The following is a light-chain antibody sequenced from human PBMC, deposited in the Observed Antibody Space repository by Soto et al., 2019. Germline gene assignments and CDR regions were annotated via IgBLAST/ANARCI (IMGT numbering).Light chain of an antibody. Sequence: EIVLTQSPGTLSLSPGERATLSCRASQSVGSNYLAWYQQKPGQAPRLLIYGASRRAAGTPDRFGGSGSGTDFTLTISRLEPEDFAVYYCQPYGNSPLTFRQGTKVEIK. CDR2: GAS. CDR1: QSVGSNY. V-gene: IGKV3-20*01. J-gene: IGKJ1*01. CDR3: QPYGNSPLT.